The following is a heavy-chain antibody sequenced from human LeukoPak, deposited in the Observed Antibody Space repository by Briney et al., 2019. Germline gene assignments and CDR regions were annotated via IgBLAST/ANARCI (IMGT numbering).Heavy chain of an antibody. J-gene: IGHJ3*01. CDR2: ISASGGST. CDR3: AKGSGIYAYDDFDF. D-gene: IGHD1-26*01. V-gene: IGHV3-23*01. Sequence: PGGSLRLSCAASGFTFSSYGMTWVRQAPGKGLEWVSGISASGGSTYYAESVEGRFTISRDNSKNTLYLQMNSLRADDTAVYYCAKGSGIYAYDDFDFWGQGTMVTVSS. CDR1: GFTFSSYG.